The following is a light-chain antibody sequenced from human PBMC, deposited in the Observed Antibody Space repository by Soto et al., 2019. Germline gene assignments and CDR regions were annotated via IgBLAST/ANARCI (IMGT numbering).Light chain of an antibody. V-gene: IGLV2-14*01. CDR1: SSDIGAYKY. CDR3: SSYTSSRTFV. Sequence: QSALTQPASVSGSPGQSITISCTGTSSDIGAYKYVSWYQQHPGRAPKLMIYEVIHRPSGVSSRFSGSKSGKTASLSISGLQADDEADYYCSSYTSSRTFVFGGGTQLTVL. J-gene: IGLJ2*01. CDR2: EVI.